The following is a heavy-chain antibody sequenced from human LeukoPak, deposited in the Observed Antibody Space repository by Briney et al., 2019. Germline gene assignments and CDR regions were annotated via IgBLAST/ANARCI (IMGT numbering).Heavy chain of an antibody. D-gene: IGHD1-26*01. CDR3: ASEVGALDAFDI. J-gene: IGHJ3*02. V-gene: IGHV1-8*03. CDR2: MNPNSGNT. Sequence: GASVKVSCKASEYTFTGYYMHWVRQAPGQGLEWMGWMNPNSGNTGYAQKFQGRVTITRNTSISTAYMELSSLRSEDTAVYYCASEVGALDAFDIWGQGTMVTVSS. CDR1: EYTFTGYY.